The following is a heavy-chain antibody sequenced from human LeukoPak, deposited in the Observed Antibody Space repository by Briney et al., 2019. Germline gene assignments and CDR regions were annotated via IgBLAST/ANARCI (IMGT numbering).Heavy chain of an antibody. CDR1: GFTVSSNY. D-gene: IGHD1-26*01. CDR3: ARGGTSVSYYFDY. Sequence: SGGSLRLSCAASGFTVSSNYMSWVRQAPGKGLEWVSSISSSSSYIYYADSVKGRFTISRDNAKNSLYLQMNSLRAEDTAVYYCARGGTSVSYYFDYWGQGTLVTVSS. J-gene: IGHJ4*02. CDR2: ISSSSSYI. V-gene: IGHV3-21*01.